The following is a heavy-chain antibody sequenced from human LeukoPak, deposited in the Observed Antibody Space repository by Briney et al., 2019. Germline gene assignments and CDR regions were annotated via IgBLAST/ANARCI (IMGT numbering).Heavy chain of an antibody. CDR2: IHYSGST. J-gene: IGHJ4*02. CDR3: ARSGGDRVEMPTIIDY. CDR1: GGSSSSYY. Sequence: SETLSLTCTVSGGSSSSYYWSWIRQPPGKGLEWIGYIHYSGSTKYNPSLKSRVTILVDTSKNEFSLRLSSVTAADTAVYYCARSGGDRVEMPTIIDYWGQGTLVTVSS. V-gene: IGHV4-59*01. D-gene: IGHD5-24*01.